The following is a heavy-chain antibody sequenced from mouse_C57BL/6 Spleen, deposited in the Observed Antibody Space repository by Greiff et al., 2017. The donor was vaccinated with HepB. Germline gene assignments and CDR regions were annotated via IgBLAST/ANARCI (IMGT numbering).Heavy chain of an antibody. J-gene: IGHJ2*01. CDR2: IDPSDSYT. Sequence: QVQLQQPGAELVKPGASVKLSCKASGYTFTSYWMQWVKQRPGQGLEWIGEIDPSDSYTNYNQKFKGKATLTVDTSSSTAYMQLSSLTSEDSAVYYCARRDGSSLGGFDYWGQGTTLTVSS. CDR1: GYTFTSYW. CDR3: ARRDGSSLGGFDY. V-gene: IGHV1-50*01. D-gene: IGHD1-3*01.